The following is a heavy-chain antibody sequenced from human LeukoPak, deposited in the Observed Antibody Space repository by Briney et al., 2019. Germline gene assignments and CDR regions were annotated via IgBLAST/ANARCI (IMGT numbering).Heavy chain of an antibody. Sequence: KPSETLSLTCTVYGASITTYYWSWIRQPPGKGREGIGYIYHSGSTKYNPSLKSRVTISVDTSKNQSSLRLSSVTAADTAVYYCARQLYDSSGYPFDYWGQGTLVTVSS. CDR2: IYHSGST. CDR3: ARQLYDSSGYPFDY. V-gene: IGHV4-59*08. J-gene: IGHJ4*02. D-gene: IGHD3-22*01. CDR1: GASITTYY.